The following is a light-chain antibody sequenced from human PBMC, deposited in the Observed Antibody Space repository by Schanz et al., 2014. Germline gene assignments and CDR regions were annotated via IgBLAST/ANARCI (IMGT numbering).Light chain of an antibody. J-gene: IGKJ3*01. CDR1: QSLLYGEGDHY. Sequence: DIVMTQSPRSLSVTPGAAATISCRSSQSLLYGEGDHYLDWYLQRPGQSPKLLIYLAGTRAPGVSDRFSGSGSGTDFTLKISRVEAEDVGVYYCMQALQTSPTFGPGTKVDIK. V-gene: IGKV2-28*01. CDR2: LAG. CDR3: MQALQTSPT.